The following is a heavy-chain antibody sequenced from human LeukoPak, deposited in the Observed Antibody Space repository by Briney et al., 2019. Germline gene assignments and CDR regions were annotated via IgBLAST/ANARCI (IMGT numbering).Heavy chain of an antibody. J-gene: IGHJ5*02. D-gene: IGHD2-2*01. CDR3: ARRLGYCSSTSCLAGWFDP. CDR1: GYSFTSYW. CDR2: IYPGDSDT. V-gene: IGHV5-51*01. Sequence: GESLKISCKGSGYSFTSYWIGWVRQMPGKGLEWMGIIYPGDSDTRYSPSFQGQVTVSADKSISTAYLQSSSLKASDTAMYYCARRLGYCSSTSCLAGWFDPWGQGTLVTVSS.